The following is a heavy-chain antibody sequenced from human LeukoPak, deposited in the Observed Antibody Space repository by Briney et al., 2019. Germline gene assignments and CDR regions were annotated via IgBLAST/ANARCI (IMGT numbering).Heavy chain of an antibody. CDR3: ARDLRWELPNDAFDI. CDR1: GYTFTSYA. J-gene: IGHJ3*02. CDR2: INAGNGNT. D-gene: IGHD1-26*01. Sequence: ASVKVSCKASGYTFTSYAMHWVRQAPGQRLEWMGWINAGNGNTKYSQKFQGRVTTTRDTSASTAYMELSSLRSEDTAVYYCARDLRWELPNDAFDIWGQGTMVTVSS. V-gene: IGHV1-3*01.